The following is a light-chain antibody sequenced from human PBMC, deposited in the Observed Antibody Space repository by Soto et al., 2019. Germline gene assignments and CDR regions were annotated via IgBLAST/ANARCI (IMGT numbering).Light chain of an antibody. CDR1: SANIGTGYD. CDR3: QSYDSGTSTYV. Sequence: QSVLTQPPSVSGAPGQRVTISCTGGSANIGTGYDVHWYQQVPGTAPKLLIYGNNNRPSGIPDRFSGSKSDTSASLAIAGLQDEDEADYYCQSYDSGTSTYVFGTGTKVTVL. V-gene: IGLV1-40*01. CDR2: GNN. J-gene: IGLJ1*01.